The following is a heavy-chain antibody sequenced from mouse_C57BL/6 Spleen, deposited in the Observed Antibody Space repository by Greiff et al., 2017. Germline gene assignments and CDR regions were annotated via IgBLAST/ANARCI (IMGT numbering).Heavy chain of an antibody. D-gene: IGHD2-4*01. Sequence: VQLQQPGAELVKPGASVKLSCKASGYTFTSYWMHWVKQRPGQGLEWIGMIHPNSGSTNYNEKFKSKATLTVDKSSSTAYLQLSSLTSEDSAVYYCARSGLRQGLYAMDYWGQGTSVTVSS. CDR3: ARSGLRQGLYAMDY. CDR2: IHPNSGST. J-gene: IGHJ4*01. CDR1: GYTFTSYW. V-gene: IGHV1-64*01.